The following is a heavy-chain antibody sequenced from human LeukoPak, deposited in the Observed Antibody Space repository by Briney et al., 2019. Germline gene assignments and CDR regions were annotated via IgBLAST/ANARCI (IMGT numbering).Heavy chain of an antibody. J-gene: IGHJ4*02. V-gene: IGHV1-18*01. CDR2: ISAYNGDT. CDR3: ARDRRHSDSGSPDPPAPGN. Sequence: ASVNVSCKASGYSFTSYGINWVRQAPGEGLEWLGWISAYNGDTKYAEKFQDRVAMTTDTSTRTAYMEVRSLRPDDTAVYYCARDRRHSDSGSPDPPAPGNWGQGTLVTVSS. CDR1: GYSFTSYG. D-gene: IGHD3-10*01.